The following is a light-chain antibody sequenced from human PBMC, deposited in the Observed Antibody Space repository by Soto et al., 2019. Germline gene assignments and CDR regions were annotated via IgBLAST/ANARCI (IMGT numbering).Light chain of an antibody. V-gene: IGLV1-40*01. CDR2: DNF. Sequence: QALVTQPPSVSGAPGQRVTISCTGSSSNIGAGYDVHWYQQLPGTAPKLLIYDNFNRPSGVPARFSASKSGTSASLAITGLQAEDEADYYCQSYDSSLVGSVFGGGTKLTVL. J-gene: IGLJ3*02. CDR1: SSNIGAGYD. CDR3: QSYDSSLVGSV.